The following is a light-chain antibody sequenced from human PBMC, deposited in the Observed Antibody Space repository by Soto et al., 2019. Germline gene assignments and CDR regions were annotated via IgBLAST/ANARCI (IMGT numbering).Light chain of an antibody. J-gene: IGLJ1*01. Sequence: QSALTQPSSVSGSPGQSITISCTGTSSDVGGYNYVSWHQQRPGKAPKLMIYDVTNRPSGVSNRFSGSKSGNTASLTISGLQAEDEADYYCCSFTSSDTHVFGTGTKVTVL. CDR1: SSDVGGYNY. CDR2: DVT. CDR3: CSFTSSDTHV. V-gene: IGLV2-14*01.